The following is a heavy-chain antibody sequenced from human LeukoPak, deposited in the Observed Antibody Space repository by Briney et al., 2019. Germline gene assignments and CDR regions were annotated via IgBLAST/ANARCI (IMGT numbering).Heavy chain of an antibody. V-gene: IGHV4-39*02. J-gene: IGHJ4*02. CDR1: GGSISSSSAY. D-gene: IGHD4-17*01. Sequence: SSETLSLTCTVSGGSISSSSAYWGWIRQPPGKGLEWIGSIYYRKNTYYNPSLKSRVTISADTSKNQFSLTLGSVSATDTAVYYCAKGPDYGDYVGFDYWGQGTLVTVSS. CDR2: IYYRKNT. CDR3: AKGPDYGDYVGFDY.